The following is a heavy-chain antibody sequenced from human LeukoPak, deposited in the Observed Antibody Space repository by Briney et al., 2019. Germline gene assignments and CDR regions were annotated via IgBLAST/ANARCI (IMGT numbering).Heavy chain of an antibody. CDR3: AKDPRMWLRLGFDY. CDR1: GLIFSSYA. D-gene: IGHD5-12*01. Sequence: GGSLRLSCAASGLIFSSYAMSWVRQAPGKGLEWVSGITGSGDSTYYADSVKGRFTISRDNSKNTLYLQMNSLRVEDTAVYYCAKDPRMWLRLGFDYWGQGTLVTVSS. J-gene: IGHJ4*02. CDR2: ITGSGDST. V-gene: IGHV3-23*01.